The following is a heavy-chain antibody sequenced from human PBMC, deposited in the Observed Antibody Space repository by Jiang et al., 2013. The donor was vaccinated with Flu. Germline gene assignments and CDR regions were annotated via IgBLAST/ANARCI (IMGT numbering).Heavy chain of an antibody. CDR1: GGSFSGYY. D-gene: IGHD6-13*01. V-gene: IGHV4-34*01. J-gene: IGHJ4*02. CDR2: INHSGST. Sequence: LLKPSETLSLTCAVYGGSFSGYYWSWIRQPPGKGLEWIGEINHSGSTNYNPSLKSRVTISVDTSKNQFSLKLSSVTAADTAVYYCASSITPGIAAAGGFDYWGQGTLVTVSS. CDR3: ASSITPGIAAAGGFDY.